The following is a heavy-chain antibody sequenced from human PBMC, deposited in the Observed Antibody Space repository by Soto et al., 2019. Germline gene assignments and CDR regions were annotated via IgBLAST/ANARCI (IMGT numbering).Heavy chain of an antibody. D-gene: IGHD1-7*01. CDR3: ARYWNYVGMNWFDP. CDR1: GGSLTSAGYS. V-gene: IGHV4-30-2*01. J-gene: IGHJ5*02. CDR2: IYHNGNA. Sequence: QLLLQESGPGLVRPSQTLSLTCGVSGGSLTSAGYSWTWIRQTPGQGLEWIGHIYHNGNAYYNPSLKSRVTISVDTSKSLFSLNLTSVIAADTAIYYCARYWNYVGMNWFDPWGQGTLVTVSS.